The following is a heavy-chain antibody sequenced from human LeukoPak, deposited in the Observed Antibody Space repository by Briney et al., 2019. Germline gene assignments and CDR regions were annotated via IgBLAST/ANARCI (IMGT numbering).Heavy chain of an antibody. CDR2: ISSRGTTI. CDR3: ARVRAGLHMDV. CDR1: GFTFSSYE. Sequence: PGGSLRLSCAVSGFTFSSYEVNWVRQAPGKGLEWVSYISSRGTTIYYVDSVKGRFTISRDNAKNSLYLQMNSLRAEDTALYYCARVRAGLHMDVWGQGATVTVSS. D-gene: IGHD2-15*01. J-gene: IGHJ6*02. V-gene: IGHV3-48*03.